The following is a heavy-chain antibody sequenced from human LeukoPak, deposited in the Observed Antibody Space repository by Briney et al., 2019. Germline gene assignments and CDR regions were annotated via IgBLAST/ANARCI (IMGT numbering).Heavy chain of an antibody. V-gene: IGHV1-2*02. CDR1: GYTFTAYC. Sequence: GASVRVSCKASGYTFTAYCMHWVRQAPGQGLEWMGWINPDSGATRYAQNFQGRVTMTRGTSITTAYMELSGLRSDDTAVYYCARDVDATAALDYWGPGTLVTVSS. D-gene: IGHD6-13*01. CDR3: ARDVDATAALDY. J-gene: IGHJ4*02. CDR2: INPDSGAT.